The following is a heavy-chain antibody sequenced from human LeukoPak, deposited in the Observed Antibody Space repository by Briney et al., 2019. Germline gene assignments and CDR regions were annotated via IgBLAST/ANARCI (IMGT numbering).Heavy chain of an antibody. CDR1: GFTFGDYA. J-gene: IGHJ4*02. CDR3: TRDQTPYY. CDR2: IRSKIYGGTP. V-gene: IGHV3-49*04. Sequence: GGSLRLSCTASGFTFGDYAMTWVRQAPGKGLEWVGFIRSKIYGGTPEYAASVKGRFTISRDDSKGIAYLQMDGLKTEDTAVYYCTRDQTPYYWGQGTLVTVSS.